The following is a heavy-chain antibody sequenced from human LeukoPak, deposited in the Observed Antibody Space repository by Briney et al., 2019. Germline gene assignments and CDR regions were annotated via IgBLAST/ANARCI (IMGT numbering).Heavy chain of an antibody. J-gene: IGHJ5*02. V-gene: IGHV4-31*03. CDR1: GGSISSGGYY. CDR3: AREMVRGVIHWFDP. CDR2: IYYSGST. D-gene: IGHD3-10*01. Sequence: SQTLSLTCTASGGSISSGGYYWSWIRQHPGKGLEWIGYIYYSGSTYYNPSLKSRVTISVDTSKNQFSLKLSSVTAADTAVYYCAREMVRGVIHWFDPWGQGTLVTVSS.